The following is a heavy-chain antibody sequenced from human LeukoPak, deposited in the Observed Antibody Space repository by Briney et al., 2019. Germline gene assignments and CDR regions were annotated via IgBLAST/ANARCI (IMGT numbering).Heavy chain of an antibody. CDR3: RGASGYSYG. V-gene: IGHV4-61*01. Sequence: KPSETLSLTCTVSGGSVSSGSYYWSWIRQPPGKALEWIGYIYYSGSTNYNPSLMSRVTISIDTSKNQFSLNLSSVTAADTAVYCARGASGYSYGWGQGTLVTVSS. CDR2: IYYSGST. D-gene: IGHD5-18*01. CDR1: GGSVSSGSYY. J-gene: IGHJ4*02.